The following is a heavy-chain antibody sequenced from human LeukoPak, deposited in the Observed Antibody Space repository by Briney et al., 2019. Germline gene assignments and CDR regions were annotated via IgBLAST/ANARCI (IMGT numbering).Heavy chain of an antibody. CDR2: IKANKDGGTT. CDR3: ATEYFGAFNF. V-gene: IGHV3-15*01. Sequence: GGSLRLSCSASGFTFSDAWMTWVRQAPGKGLEWVGRIKANKDGGTTESAAPVKGRTTISRDDSKNMVYLQMNGLKIEDTAVYYCATEYFGAFNFWGQGSLVTVSS. D-gene: IGHD3-10*01. J-gene: IGHJ4*02. CDR1: GFTFSDAW.